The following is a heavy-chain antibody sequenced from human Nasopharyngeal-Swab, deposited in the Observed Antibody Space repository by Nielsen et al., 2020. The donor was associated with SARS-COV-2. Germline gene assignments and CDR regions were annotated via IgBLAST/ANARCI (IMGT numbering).Heavy chain of an antibody. CDR2: ISTTTATI. D-gene: IGHD2-15*01. V-gene: IGHV3-48*03. Sequence: GESLKISCAASGSGFSYYEMNWVRQAPGKGLEWISYISTTTATIYYADSVKGRFTISRDNAKNSLYLQMNSLRAEDTAVYYCARGYCSSGSCYAKHYGMDVWGQGTTVTVSS. CDR3: ARGYCSSGSCYAKHYGMDV. CDR1: GSGFSYYE. J-gene: IGHJ6*02.